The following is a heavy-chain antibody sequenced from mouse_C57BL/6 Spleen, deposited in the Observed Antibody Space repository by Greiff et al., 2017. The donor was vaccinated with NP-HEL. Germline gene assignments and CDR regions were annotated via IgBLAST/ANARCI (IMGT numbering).Heavy chain of an antibody. CDR3: ARMARTIN. Sequence: EVKLVESGGGLVQPGGSLKLSCAASGFTFSSYGMSWVRQTPDKRLELVATINSNGGSTYYPDSVKGRFTISRDKAKNTLYLQMSSLKSEDTAMYYCARMARTINWGQGTTLTGSS. J-gene: IGHJ2*01. V-gene: IGHV5-6-3*01. CDR1: GFTFSSYG. CDR2: INSNGGST.